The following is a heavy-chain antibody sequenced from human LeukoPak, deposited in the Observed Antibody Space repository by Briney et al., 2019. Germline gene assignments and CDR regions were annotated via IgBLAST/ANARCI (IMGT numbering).Heavy chain of an antibody. Sequence: PSETLSLTCTVSGGSISSGGYYWSWIRQHPGKGLEWIGYIYYSGSTYYNPSLKSRVTISVDTSKNQFSLKLSSVTAADTAVYYCAADGGYYGLGSYYLAHYWGQGTLVTVSS. J-gene: IGHJ4*02. CDR3: AADGGYYGLGSYYLAHY. CDR1: GGSISSGGYY. V-gene: IGHV4-31*03. D-gene: IGHD3-10*01. CDR2: IYYSGST.